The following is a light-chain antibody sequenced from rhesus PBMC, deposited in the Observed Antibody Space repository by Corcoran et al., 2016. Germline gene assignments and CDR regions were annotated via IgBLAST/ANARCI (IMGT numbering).Light chain of an antibody. CDR2: AAT. Sequence: DIQMTQSPSSLSASVGDRGTVTCRASQGINKELSWYQQKPGKAPTLLIYAATSLQTGVSSRFSGSGSGTDFPLTIRSLQPEDVATYYCLQDYPTPSFGQGSKVEV. CDR3: LQDYPTPS. V-gene: IGKV1-94*01. CDR1: QGINKE. J-gene: IGKJ1*01.